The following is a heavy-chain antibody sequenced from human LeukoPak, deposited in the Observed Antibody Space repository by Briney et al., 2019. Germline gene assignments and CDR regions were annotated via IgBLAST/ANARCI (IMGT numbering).Heavy chain of an antibody. J-gene: IGHJ5*02. CDR3: ARVNLAVAGKRNSGFNWFDP. Sequence: PSETLSLTCTVSGGSISSSSYYWGWIRQPPGKGLEWIGSIYYSGSTYYNPSLKSRVTISVDTSKNQFSLKLSSVTAADTAVYYCARVNLAVAGKRNSGFNWFDPWDQGTLVTVSS. CDR1: GGSISSSSYY. CDR2: IYYSGST. D-gene: IGHD6-19*01. V-gene: IGHV4-39*07.